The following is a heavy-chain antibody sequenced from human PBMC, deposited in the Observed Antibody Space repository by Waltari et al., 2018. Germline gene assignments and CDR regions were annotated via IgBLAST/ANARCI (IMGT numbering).Heavy chain of an antibody. Sequence: QVQLVESGGGLVKPGGSLRLSCAASGFTFSDYYMSWIRQAPGKGLEWVSYISSSGSTIYYAYSVKGRCTISRDNAKNPLYLQMNSLRAEDTAVYYCARYYDSSGYSGYYYYGMDVWGQGTTVTVSS. CDR1: GFTFSDYY. CDR2: ISSSGSTI. CDR3: ARYYDSSGYSGYYYYGMDV. D-gene: IGHD3-22*01. J-gene: IGHJ6*02. V-gene: IGHV3-11*01.